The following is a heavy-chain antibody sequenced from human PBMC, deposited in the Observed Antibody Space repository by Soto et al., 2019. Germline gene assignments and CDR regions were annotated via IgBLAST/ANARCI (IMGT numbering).Heavy chain of an antibody. CDR2: IKADNGDT. V-gene: IGHV1-3*05. Sequence: HIVQSGPEEKSPGASVKLSCTTSGYIFADYAIHWVRQAPGQGLEWVGWIKADNGDTRYSPKFQGRFIITRDISASTSYMELSDLRSTDTGVFYCATSDWAWWGRGTLITVS. J-gene: IGHJ4*02. D-gene: IGHD3-9*01. CDR3: ATSDWAW. CDR1: GYIFADYA.